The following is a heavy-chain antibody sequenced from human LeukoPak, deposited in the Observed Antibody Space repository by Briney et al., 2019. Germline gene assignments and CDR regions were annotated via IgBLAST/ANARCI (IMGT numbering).Heavy chain of an antibody. CDR2: IYYSGST. D-gene: IGHD3-3*01. V-gene: IGHV4-59*01. CDR1: GGSISSYY. J-gene: IGHJ6*02. CDR3: ARDLVVYDFWSGYYSASKYYYYGMDV. Sequence: SETLSLTCTVSGGSISSYYWSWIRQPPGKGLEWIGYIYYSGSTNYNPSLKSRVTISVDTSKNQFSLKLSSVTAADTAVYYCARDLVVYDFWSGYYSASKYYYYGMDVWGQGTTVTVSS.